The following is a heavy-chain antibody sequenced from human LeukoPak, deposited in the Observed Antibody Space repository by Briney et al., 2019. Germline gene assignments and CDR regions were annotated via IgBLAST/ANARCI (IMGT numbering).Heavy chain of an antibody. J-gene: IGHJ4*02. CDR2: ISYDGSYK. CDR1: EFTFSTYG. V-gene: IGHV3-30*18. Sequence: GGSLRLSCAASEFTFSTYGMHWVRQAPGKGLEWVAVISYDGSYKFYADSVKGRFTISRDNSKSTLYLQMNSLRAEDTAVYYCAKDRYSGLNTIDYWGQGTLVTASS. CDR3: AKDRYSGLNTIDY. D-gene: IGHD6-13*01.